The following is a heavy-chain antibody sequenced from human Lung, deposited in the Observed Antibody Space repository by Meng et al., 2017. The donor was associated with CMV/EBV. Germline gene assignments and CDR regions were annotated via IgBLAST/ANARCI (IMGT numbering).Heavy chain of an antibody. J-gene: IGHJ4*02. CDR1: GGSISSGDYY. CDR2: IYYSGST. V-gene: IGHV4-30-4*08. CDR3: ARALDTAMVTFDY. Sequence: VPLQESGPGLVKPSQTLSLTCTVSGGSISSGDYYWSWIRQPPGKGLEWIGYIYYSGSTYYNPSLKSRVTISVDTSKNQFSLKLSSVTAADTAVYYCARALDTAMVTFDYWGQGTLVTVSS. D-gene: IGHD5-18*01.